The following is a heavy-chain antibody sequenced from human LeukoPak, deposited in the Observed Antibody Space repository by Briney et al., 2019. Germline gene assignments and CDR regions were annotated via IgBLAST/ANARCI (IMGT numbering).Heavy chain of an antibody. D-gene: IGHD2-15*01. CDR1: GYTFTGYY. CDR3: ATGDVVVVAAAIDY. Sequence: ASVKVSCKASGYTFTGYYMHWVRQAPGQGLEWMGWINPNSGGTNYAQKFQGRVTMTRDTSISTAYMELSRLRSDGTAVYYCATGDVVVVAAAIDYWGQGTLVTVSS. J-gene: IGHJ4*02. V-gene: IGHV1-2*02. CDR2: INPNSGGT.